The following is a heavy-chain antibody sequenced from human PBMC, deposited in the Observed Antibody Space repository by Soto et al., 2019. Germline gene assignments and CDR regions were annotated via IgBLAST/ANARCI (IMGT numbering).Heavy chain of an antibody. CDR2: INPKSGGT. CDR1: GYSFTYYH. Sequence: SVKVSCNASGYSFTYYHIHWVRQAPGQGLEWLGRINPKSGGTSTAQKIQGWVTMTTDTSISTASMELTRLTSDDTAIYYCARGDSTDCSNGVCSFFYNHDMDVWGQGTTVAVSS. D-gene: IGHD2-8*01. CDR3: ARGDSTDCSNGVCSFFYNHDMDV. J-gene: IGHJ6*02. V-gene: IGHV1-2*04.